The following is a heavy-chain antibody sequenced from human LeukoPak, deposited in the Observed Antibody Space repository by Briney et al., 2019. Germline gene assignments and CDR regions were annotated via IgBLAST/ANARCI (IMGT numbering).Heavy chain of an antibody. CDR2: ISYDGSNK. V-gene: IGHV3-30-3*01. J-gene: IGHJ4*02. CDR3: ARGSGVLLWFGGKTDY. CDR1: GFTFSSYA. D-gene: IGHD3-10*01. Sequence: GGSLRLSCAASGFTFSSYAMHWVRQAPGKGLEWVAVISYDGSNKYYADSVKGRFTISRDNSKNTLYLQMNSLRAEDTAVYYCARGSGVLLWFGGKTDYWGQGTLVTVSS.